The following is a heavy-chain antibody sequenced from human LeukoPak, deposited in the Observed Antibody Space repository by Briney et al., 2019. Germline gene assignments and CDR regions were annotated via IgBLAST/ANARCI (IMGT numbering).Heavy chain of an antibody. J-gene: IGHJ5*02. CDR2: VNPNSGGT. D-gene: IGHD3-16*01. CDR1: GFTLTDYF. V-gene: IGHV1-2*02. CDR3: ARRADRGMNGNRPWFDP. Sequence: ASVKVSCKPSGFTLTDYFMHWVRQAPGQGLEWLGYVNPNSGGTKYAQKFQGRVTMTRDTSIGTHYMELSGLTSDDTAVYYCARRADRGMNGNRPWFDPWGQGTLVTVSS.